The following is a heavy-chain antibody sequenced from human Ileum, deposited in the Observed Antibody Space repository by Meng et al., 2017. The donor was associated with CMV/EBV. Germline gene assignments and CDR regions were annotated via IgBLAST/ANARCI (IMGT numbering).Heavy chain of an antibody. D-gene: IGHD1-26*01. CDR1: GFIFSNYW. J-gene: IGHJ4*02. CDR3: TTTFEY. CDR2: IDTDGSGT. V-gene: IGHV3-74*01. Sequence: LGESGGGLVQPGGSLRLSCEASGFIFSNYWMHWVRQTPGKGLVWVARIDTDGSGTSYADSVKGRFTISRDNAKNMVYLQMNSLRVEDTAVYYCTTTFEYWAQGTLVTVSS.